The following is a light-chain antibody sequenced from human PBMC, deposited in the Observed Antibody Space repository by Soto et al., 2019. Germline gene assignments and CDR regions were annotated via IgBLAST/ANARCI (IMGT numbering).Light chain of an antibody. Sequence: QSALTQPASVSGSPGQSITISCTGSSSDVGAYNFVSWYQHHPGKAPKLILYEVTTRPSGVSSRFSGSKSGNTASLTISGLQADDEANYYCSSYTSSNTPYVFGTGPKLTVL. CDR3: SSYTSSNTPYV. CDR2: EVT. CDR1: SSDVGAYNF. J-gene: IGLJ1*01. V-gene: IGLV2-14*01.